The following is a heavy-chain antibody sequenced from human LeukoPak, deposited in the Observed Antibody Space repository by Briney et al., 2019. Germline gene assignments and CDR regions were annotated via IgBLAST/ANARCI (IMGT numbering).Heavy chain of an antibody. CDR3: ARRPDFDY. J-gene: IGHJ4*02. Sequence: SETLSLTCAVYGGSFSGYYWSWIRQPPGKGLEWIGEINHSGSTNYNPSLKSRVTISVDTSKNQFSLKVNVVTAADTVVYFCARRPDFDYGGQGTLSTVPS. CDR2: INHSGST. CDR1: GGSFSGYY. V-gene: IGHV4-34*01. D-gene: IGHD6-25*01.